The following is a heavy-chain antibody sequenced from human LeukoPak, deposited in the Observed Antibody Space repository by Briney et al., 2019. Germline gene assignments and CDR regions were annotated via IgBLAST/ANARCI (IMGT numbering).Heavy chain of an antibody. J-gene: IGHJ4*02. Sequence: PSETLSLTCTVSGGSISSYYWSWIRQPAGKGLEWIGRIYTSGSTNHNPSLKSRVTMSVDTSKNQFSLKLSSVTAADTAVYYCARVSYCGGDCYLDYWGQGTLVTVSS. D-gene: IGHD2-21*02. CDR3: ARVSYCGGDCYLDY. CDR1: GGSISSYY. CDR2: IYTSGST. V-gene: IGHV4-4*07.